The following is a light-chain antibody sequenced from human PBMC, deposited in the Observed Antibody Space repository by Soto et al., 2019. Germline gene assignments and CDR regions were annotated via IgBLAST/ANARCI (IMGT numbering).Light chain of an antibody. Sequence: EIVLTQSPGTLSLSPGERATLSCSASQSVSSTYLAWYQQKPGQAPRLLIYDASSRAAAIPDRFSGSGSGTDLTLSISRLEPEDFAVYFCQQYGTSPWTFGQGTKVDIK. CDR3: QQYGTSPWT. J-gene: IGKJ1*01. CDR2: DAS. V-gene: IGKV3-20*01. CDR1: QSVSSTY.